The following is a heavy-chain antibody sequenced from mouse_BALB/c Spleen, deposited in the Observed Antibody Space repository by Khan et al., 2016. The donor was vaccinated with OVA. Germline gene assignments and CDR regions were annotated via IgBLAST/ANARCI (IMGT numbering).Heavy chain of an antibody. D-gene: IGHD4-1*01. CDR2: ISYSGRT. J-gene: IGHJ3*01. CDR3: AMGRTY. V-gene: IGHV3-2*02. Sequence: VQLQESGPGLVKPSQSLSLTCTVTGYSITSDYAWNWIRQFPGNKLEWMGYISYSGRTSYNPSLKSRISVTRDTSKNQFFLQLNSVTTEDTATYYSAMGRTYWGQGTLVTVSA. CDR1: GYSITSDYA.